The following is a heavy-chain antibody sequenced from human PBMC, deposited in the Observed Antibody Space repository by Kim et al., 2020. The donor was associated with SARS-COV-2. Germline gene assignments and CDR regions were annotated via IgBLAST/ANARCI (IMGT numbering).Heavy chain of an antibody. D-gene: IGHD3-9*01. J-gene: IGHJ4*02. CDR3: ARVSDDILIGGSDYYFDY. V-gene: IGHV4-59*01. Sequence: SETLSLTCTVSGGSISSYYWSWIRHPPGKGLEWIGYIYYSGSTNYNPSLKSRVTISVDTSKNQFSLKLSSVTAADTAVYYCARVSDDILIGGSDYYFDYWGQGTLVTVSS. CDR1: GGSISSYY. CDR2: IYYSGST.